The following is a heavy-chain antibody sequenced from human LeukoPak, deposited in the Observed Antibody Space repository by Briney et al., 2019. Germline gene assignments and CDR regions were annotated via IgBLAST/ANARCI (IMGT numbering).Heavy chain of an antibody. CDR3: AKVEGWLRFLNTDY. Sequence: GASLRLSCAASGFTFSSYAMSWVRQAPGKGLEWVSAISGSGGSTYYADSVKGRFTISRDNSKNTLYLQMNSLRAEDTAVYYCAKVEGWLRFLNTDYWGQGTLVTVSS. J-gene: IGHJ4*02. CDR1: GFTFSSYA. V-gene: IGHV3-23*01. D-gene: IGHD5-12*01. CDR2: ISGSGGST.